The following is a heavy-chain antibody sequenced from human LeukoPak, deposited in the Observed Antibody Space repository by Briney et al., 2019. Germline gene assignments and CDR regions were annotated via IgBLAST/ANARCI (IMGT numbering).Heavy chain of an antibody. CDR2: IYYSGST. J-gene: IGHJ5*02. V-gene: IGHV4-39*07. CDR3: ARDLRPFDP. CDR1: GGPISSGSYY. Sequence: SETLSLTCTVSGGPISSGSYYWGWIRQPPGKGLEWIGSIYYSGSTYYNPSLKSRVTISVDTSKNQFSLKLSSVAAADTAVYYCARDLRPFDPWGQGTLVTVSS.